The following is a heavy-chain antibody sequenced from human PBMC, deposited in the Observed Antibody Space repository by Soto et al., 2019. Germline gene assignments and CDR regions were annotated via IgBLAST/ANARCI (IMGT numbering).Heavy chain of an antibody. J-gene: IGHJ5*02. CDR1: GGSISSGDYY. CDR3: ARRNYDSRAGFDP. Sequence: SETLSLTCTVSGGSISSGDYYWSWIRQHPGKGLEWIGYIYNSGSTYHNPSLKSRVTISVDTSKNQFSLKLSSVTAADTAVYYCARRNYDSRAGFDPWGQGTLVTVSS. D-gene: IGHD3-22*01. CDR2: IYNSGST. V-gene: IGHV4-31*03.